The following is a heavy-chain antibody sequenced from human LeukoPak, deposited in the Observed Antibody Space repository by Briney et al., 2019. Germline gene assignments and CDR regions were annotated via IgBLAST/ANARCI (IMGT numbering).Heavy chain of an antibody. J-gene: IGHJ4*02. Sequence: GGSLRLSCAASGFTFSSYGMHWVRQAPGKGLAWVAVISYDGSNKYYADSVKGRFTISRDNSKNTLFLQMNSLRAEDTAVYYCASADNYCSSTSCSLRGGVDYWGQGTLVTVSS. D-gene: IGHD2-2*01. CDR1: GFTFSSYG. CDR2: ISYDGSNK. V-gene: IGHV3-30*19. CDR3: ASADNYCSSTSCSLRGGVDY.